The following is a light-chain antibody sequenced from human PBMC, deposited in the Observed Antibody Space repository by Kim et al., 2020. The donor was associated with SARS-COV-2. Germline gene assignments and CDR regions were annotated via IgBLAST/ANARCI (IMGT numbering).Light chain of an antibody. V-gene: IGLV1-40*01. CDR2: GDN. J-gene: IGLJ1*01. Sequence: QRVRIPCTGSQSNVGAGSDVHWYQEFQGTAPKLLIFGDNNRPSGVPGRFSASKSGTSASLAITGLQAEDEADYYCQSWDKNLSVYVFGTGTKVTVL. CDR1: QSNVGAGSD. CDR3: QSWDKNLSVYV.